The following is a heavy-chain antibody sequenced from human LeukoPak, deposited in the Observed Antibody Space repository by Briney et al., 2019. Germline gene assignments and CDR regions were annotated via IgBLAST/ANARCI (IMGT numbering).Heavy chain of an antibody. CDR3: ARVSRGFTYGYGSLDY. D-gene: IGHD5-18*01. V-gene: IGHV4-59*01. Sequence: SETLSPTCTVSGGSLSTYYWSWIRQPPGKGLEWIGYIYYSGSTTNYNPSLNSRVTMSVDTSNNQFSLELSSVTAADTAVYYCARVSRGFTYGYGSLDYWGQGTLVTVSS. J-gene: IGHJ4*02. CDR2: IYYSGSTT. CDR1: GGSLSTYY.